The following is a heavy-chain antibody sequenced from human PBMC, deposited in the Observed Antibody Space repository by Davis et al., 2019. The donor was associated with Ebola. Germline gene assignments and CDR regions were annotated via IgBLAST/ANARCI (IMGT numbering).Heavy chain of an antibody. Sequence: PGGSLRLSCAASGFTFSDYAMIWVRQAPGKGLEWVSGISWNGDYIAYGDSVKGRFTISRDNAKNSLYLQMNSLRVEDTALYFCAKDIRTGQGHYYGMDVWGKGTTVTVSS. J-gene: IGHJ6*04. CDR2: ISWNGDYI. CDR1: GFTFSDYA. D-gene: IGHD1-1*01. V-gene: IGHV3-9*01. CDR3: AKDIRTGQGHYYGMDV.